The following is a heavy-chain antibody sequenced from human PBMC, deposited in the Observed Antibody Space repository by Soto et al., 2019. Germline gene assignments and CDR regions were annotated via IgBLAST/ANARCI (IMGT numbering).Heavy chain of an antibody. CDR2: ISAYNGNT. CDR3: ARDHTLSGWYGLDGMDV. CDR1: GYTFTSYG. D-gene: IGHD6-19*01. J-gene: IGHJ6*02. V-gene: IGHV1-18*01. Sequence: ASVKLSCTASGYTFTSYGISWVRQAPGQGLEWMGWISAYNGNTNYAQKLQGRVTMTTDTSTSTAYMELRSLRSDDTAVYYCARDHTLSGWYGLDGMDVWGQGTTVTVSS.